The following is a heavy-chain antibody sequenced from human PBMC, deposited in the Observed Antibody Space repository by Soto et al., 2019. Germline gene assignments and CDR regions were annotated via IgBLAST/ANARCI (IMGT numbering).Heavy chain of an antibody. V-gene: IGHV3-33*01. CDR1: GFTFSSYG. D-gene: IGHD3-9*01. Sequence: GGSLRLSCAASGFTFSSYGMHWVRQAPGKGLEWVAVIWFDGSNKFYADSVKGRFTISRDDVMNSLYLQMNSLRAEDTAVYYCARDVDWAFDYWGQGTLVTVSS. CDR2: IWFDGSNK. CDR3: ARDVDWAFDY. J-gene: IGHJ4*02.